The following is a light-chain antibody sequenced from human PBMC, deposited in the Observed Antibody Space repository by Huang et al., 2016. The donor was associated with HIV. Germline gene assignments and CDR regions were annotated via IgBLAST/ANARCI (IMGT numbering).Light chain of an antibody. Sequence: ETVLTQSPATLSLSPGERATLSCRASQRVSTSLAWYQQRPGQAPRLLIDDASNRATDIPPRFSGSGSGTDFTLTISSLEPEDVAVYYCQQHSNLPLTFGGGTKLEIK. CDR1: QRVSTS. V-gene: IGKV3-11*01. CDR3: QQHSNLPLT. J-gene: IGKJ4*01. CDR2: DAS.